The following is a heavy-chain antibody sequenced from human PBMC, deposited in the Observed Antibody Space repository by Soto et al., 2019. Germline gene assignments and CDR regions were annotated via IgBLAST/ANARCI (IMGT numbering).Heavy chain of an antibody. V-gene: IGHV1-2*04. D-gene: IGHD3-10*01. CDR1: GYTFTGYY. CDR3: AREGSPGSYDDRFYYYYMDV. CDR2: INPNSGGT. Sequence: QVQLVQSGAEVKKPGASVKVSCKASGYTFTGYYMHWVRQAPGQGLEWMGWINPNSGGTNYAQKFQGWVTMTRDTSISTSYVELSRLRSDDTAVYYCAREGSPGSYDDRFYYYYMDVWGKGTTVTVSS. J-gene: IGHJ6*03.